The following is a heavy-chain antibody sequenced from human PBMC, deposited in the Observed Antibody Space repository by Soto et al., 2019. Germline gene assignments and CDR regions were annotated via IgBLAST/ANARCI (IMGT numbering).Heavy chain of an antibody. Sequence: ASVKVSCKASGSTFTSYAMHWVRQAPGQRLEWMGWINAGNGNTKYSQKFQGRVTITRDTSASTAYMELSSLRSEDTAVYYCARDDVIIRFDPWGQGTLVTVSS. CDR3: ARDDVIIRFDP. CDR1: GSTFTSYA. V-gene: IGHV1-3*01. J-gene: IGHJ5*02. CDR2: INAGNGNT.